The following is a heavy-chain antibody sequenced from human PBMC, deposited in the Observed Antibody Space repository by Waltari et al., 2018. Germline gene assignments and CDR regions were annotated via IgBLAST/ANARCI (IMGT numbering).Heavy chain of an antibody. CDR2: NNRCGADT. CDR1: GFPFNTFW. CDR3: VRNMDDSPGGP. D-gene: IGHD3-3*01. Sequence: DVQLVESGGGLVQPGESLRLSCAASGFPFNTFWMHWVREVPGKGLGWGSRNNRCGADTGLAESVKGRIINSRNNRKNTVSLQKNRLRAEDTGIYYCVRNMDDSPGGPWGQGTLVTVSS. V-gene: IGHV3-74*01. J-gene: IGHJ5*02.